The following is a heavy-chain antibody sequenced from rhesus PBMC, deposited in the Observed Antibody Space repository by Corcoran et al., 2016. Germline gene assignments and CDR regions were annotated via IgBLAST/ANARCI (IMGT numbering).Heavy chain of an antibody. CDR3: ARQSGYRFDY. J-gene: IGHJ4*01. Sequence: QVQLQQWGEGLVKPSETLSLTCAVYGGSVSGYWWGWIRQPPGKGLEWIGRIRSGGSTNYNPSLKSRVTISIDTSKNQFSLKLSSVTAADTAVYYCARQSGYRFDYWGQGVLVTVSS. D-gene: IGHD3-28*01. CDR1: GGSVSGYW. CDR2: IRSGGST. V-gene: IGHV4-160*01.